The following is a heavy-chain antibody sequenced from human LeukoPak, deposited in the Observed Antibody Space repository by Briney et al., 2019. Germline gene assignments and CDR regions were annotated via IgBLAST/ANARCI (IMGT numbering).Heavy chain of an antibody. Sequence: SETMSLTCTVSGGSISGYYWTWIRQPPGKGLEWIGYINYSGTTNYNPSLKSRVTISVDTSKNQFSLKLSSVTAADTAVYYCARHRGGSSWLNWFDPWGQGTLVTVSS. CDR1: GGSISGYY. CDR3: ARHRGGSSWLNWFDP. V-gene: IGHV4-59*08. D-gene: IGHD6-13*01. CDR2: INYSGTT. J-gene: IGHJ5*02.